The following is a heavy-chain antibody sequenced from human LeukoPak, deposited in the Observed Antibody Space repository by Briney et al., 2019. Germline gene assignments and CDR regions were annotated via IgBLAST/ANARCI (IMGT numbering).Heavy chain of an antibody. CDR3: AKAPYGSGSNYFDY. V-gene: IGHV3-23*01. J-gene: IGHJ4*02. CDR1: GFTFSSYA. Sequence: GGSLRLSCAASGFTFSSYAMSWVRQAPGKGLEWVSVISVSGGSTYYADSVKGRFTISRDNSKNTLYLQMNSLRAEGTAVYYCAKAPYGSGSNYFDYWGQGTLATVSS. D-gene: IGHD3-10*01. CDR2: ISVSGGST.